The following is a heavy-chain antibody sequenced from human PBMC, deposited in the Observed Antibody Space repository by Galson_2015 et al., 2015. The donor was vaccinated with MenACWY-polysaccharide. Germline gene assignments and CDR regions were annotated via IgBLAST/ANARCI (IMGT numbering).Heavy chain of an antibody. J-gene: IGHJ4*02. CDR2: IYYSGTT. D-gene: IGHD3-22*01. V-gene: IGHV4-59*04. CDR3: ANCYYDSSGFPD. CDR1: GFTFSSYS. Sequence: LRLSCAASGFTFSSYSMNWVRQAPGKGLEWIANIYYSGTTFYNPSLKSRVTVSVDTSKNQFSLKLGSVTAADTAVYYCANCYYDSSGFPDWGQGTLVTVSS.